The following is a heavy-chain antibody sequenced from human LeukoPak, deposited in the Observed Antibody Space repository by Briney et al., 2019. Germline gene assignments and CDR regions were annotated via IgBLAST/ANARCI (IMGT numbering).Heavy chain of an antibody. CDR2: IIPIFGTA. V-gene: IGHV1-69*13. CDR3: AKDFSWYFYYYYYMDV. Sequence: SVKVSCKASGGTFSSYAISWVRQAPGQGLEWMGGIIPIFGTANYAQKFQGRVTITADESTSTAYMELSSLRSEDTAVYYCAKDFSWYFYYYYYMDVWGKGTTVTISS. J-gene: IGHJ6*03. CDR1: GGTFSSYA. D-gene: IGHD6-13*01.